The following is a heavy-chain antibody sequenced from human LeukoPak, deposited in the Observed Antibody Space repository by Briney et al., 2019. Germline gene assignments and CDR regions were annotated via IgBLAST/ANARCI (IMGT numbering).Heavy chain of an antibody. CDR1: GFTFDDYA. Sequence: GGSLRLSCAASGFTFDDYAMHWVRQAPGKGLEWVSLISGDGGSTYYADSVKGRFTISRDNSKNSLYLQMNGLRSEDTALYYCANSLRPSYYMDVWGKGTTVTVSS. J-gene: IGHJ6*03. CDR2: ISGDGGST. V-gene: IGHV3-43*02. CDR3: ANSLRPSYYMDV.